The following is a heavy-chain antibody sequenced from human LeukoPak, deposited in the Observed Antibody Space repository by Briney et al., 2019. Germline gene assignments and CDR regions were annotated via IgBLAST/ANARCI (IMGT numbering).Heavy chain of an antibody. CDR1: GFTFSSYW. Sequence: GGSLRLSCAASGFTFSSYWMSWVRQAPGKGLEWVANIKQDGSEKYYVDSVKGRFTISRDNAKNSLYLQMNSLRAEDTAVYYSARSYGTTGVYYYYYMDVWGKGTTVTVSS. V-gene: IGHV3-7*01. CDR2: IKQDGSEK. CDR3: ARSYGTTGVYYYYYMDV. J-gene: IGHJ6*03. D-gene: IGHD1/OR15-1a*01.